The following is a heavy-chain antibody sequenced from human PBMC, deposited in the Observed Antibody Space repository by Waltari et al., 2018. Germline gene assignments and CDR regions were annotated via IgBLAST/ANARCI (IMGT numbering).Heavy chain of an antibody. J-gene: IGHJ5*02. Sequence: EVQLVQSGAEVKKPGATVKISCKVSGYTFTDYYMHWVQQAPGKGLEWMGLVDPEDGETIYAEKFQGRVTITADTSTDTAYMELSSLRSEDTAVYYCATLGHLGELSSKGNWFDPWGQGTLVTVSS. D-gene: IGHD3-16*02. V-gene: IGHV1-69-2*01. CDR2: VDPEDGET. CDR1: GYTFTDYY. CDR3: ATLGHLGELSSKGNWFDP.